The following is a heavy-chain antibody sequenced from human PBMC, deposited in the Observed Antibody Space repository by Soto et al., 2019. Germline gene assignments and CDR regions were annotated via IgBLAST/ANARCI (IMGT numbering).Heavy chain of an antibody. V-gene: IGHV3-23*01. D-gene: IGHD3-3*01. CDR2: ISGSGGST. CDR1: GFTFSSYA. J-gene: IGHJ6*02. Sequence: GGSLRLSCAASGFTFSSYAMSWVRQAPGKGLEWVSAISGSGGSTYYADSVKGWFTISRDNSKNTLYLQMNSLRAEDTAVYYCAKQGVLYDFWSGFSDVWGQGTTVTVSS. CDR3: AKQGVLYDFWSGFSDV.